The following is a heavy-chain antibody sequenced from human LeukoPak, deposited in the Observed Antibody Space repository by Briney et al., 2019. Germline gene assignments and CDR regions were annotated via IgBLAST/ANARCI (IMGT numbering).Heavy chain of an antibody. CDR2: VKVTTEGGPT. J-gene: IGHJ3*01. CDR3: TALAS. Sequence: GGSLRLSCAASGFTFSRYATNWVRQAPGKGLEWVGRVKVTTEGGPTDYAAPVKGRFTISRDDSKKTLFLQMNSLKTEDTAVYYCTALASWGQGTVVTVSS. CDR1: GFTFSRYA. V-gene: IGHV3-15*01.